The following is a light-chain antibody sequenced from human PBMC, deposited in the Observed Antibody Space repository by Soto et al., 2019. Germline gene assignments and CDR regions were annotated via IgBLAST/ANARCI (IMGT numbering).Light chain of an antibody. CDR3: LQYNSLWT. CDR2: DVC. V-gene: IGKV3-15*01. Sequence: EIVMTQSPATLSVSPGERATLSCRASQSVSSNLAWYQHKPGQAPRLLIYDVCTRATGIPASFSGSGSGTDFTLTISSLQSEDFAIYYCLQYNSLWTFGQGTKVDIK. J-gene: IGKJ1*01. CDR1: QSVSSN.